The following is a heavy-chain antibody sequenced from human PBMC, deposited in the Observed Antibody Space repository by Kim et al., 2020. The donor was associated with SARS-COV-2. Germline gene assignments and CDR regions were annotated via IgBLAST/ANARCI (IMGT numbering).Heavy chain of an antibody. CDR2: IKSKTDGGTT. Sequence: GGSLRLSCAASGFTFSNAWMSWVRQAPGKGLEWVGRIKSKTDGGTTDYAAPVKGSFTISRDDSKNTLYLQMNSLKSEDTAVYYCTTSKILLWFGELLSRNYYGLDVWGQGTTVTVSS. CDR1: GFTFSNAW. D-gene: IGHD3-10*01. V-gene: IGHV3-15*01. CDR3: TTSKILLWFGELLSRNYYGLDV. J-gene: IGHJ6*02.